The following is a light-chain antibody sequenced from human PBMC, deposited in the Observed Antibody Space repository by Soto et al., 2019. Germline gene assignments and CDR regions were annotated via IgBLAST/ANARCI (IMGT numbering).Light chain of an antibody. V-gene: IGKV3-15*01. CDR3: QQYNNWWT. CDR2: GAS. CDR1: QSVSSN. J-gene: IGKJ1*01. Sequence: ELVITQSPATLSVSPGERATLSCRASQSVSSNLAWYQQKPGQAPSLLIYGASTRATGIPARFNGSGSGTVFTLPISSLQSEDSAVDYCQQYNNWWTFGQGTKVDIK.